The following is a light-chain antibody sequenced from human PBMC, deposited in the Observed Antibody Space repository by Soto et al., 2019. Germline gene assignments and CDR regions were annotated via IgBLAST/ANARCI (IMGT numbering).Light chain of an antibody. V-gene: IGLV1-40*01. CDR3: QSYDSRLSAYV. CDR1: SSNIGAGYD. J-gene: IGLJ1*01. CDR2: THN. Sequence: QSVLTRPPSVSGAPGQRVTISCTGSSSNIGAGYDVHWYLQVPGTAPKLLVYTHNNRPSGVPDRFSGSTSGTSASLAITGLQSEDEADYYCQSYDSRLSAYVFGTGTKVTVL.